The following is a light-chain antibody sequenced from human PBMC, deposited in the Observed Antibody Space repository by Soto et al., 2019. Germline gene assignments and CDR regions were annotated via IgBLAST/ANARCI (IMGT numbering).Light chain of an antibody. V-gene: IGLV2-14*01. CDR1: NSDVGGFNY. CDR3: CSYTSRSTLV. Sequence: QSALTQPASVSGSPGQSITISCTGTNSDVGGFNYVSWYQQHPDKAPKLIIFEVTDRPSGVSNRFSGSKSGNTASLTISGLKSEDEAEYYCCSYTSRSTLVFGGGTKLTVL. J-gene: IGLJ2*01. CDR2: EVT.